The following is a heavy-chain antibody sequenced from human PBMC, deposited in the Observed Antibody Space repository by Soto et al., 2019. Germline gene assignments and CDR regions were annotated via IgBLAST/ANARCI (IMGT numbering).Heavy chain of an antibody. CDR3: ARLEQQLEGDAFDI. D-gene: IGHD6-13*01. Sequence: SVKVSCKASGGTFSSYSISWVRHAPGQGLEWMVGITPIFGTTNYAQRFQGRVTIHEVESTSTAYMELSSLRTEDTAVYYCARLEQQLEGDAFDIWGQGTMVTVSS. J-gene: IGHJ3*02. CDR2: ITPIFGTT. V-gene: IGHV1-69*13. CDR1: GGTFSSYS.